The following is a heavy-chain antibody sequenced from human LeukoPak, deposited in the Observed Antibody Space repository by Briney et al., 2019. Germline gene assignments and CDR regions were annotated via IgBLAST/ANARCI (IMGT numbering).Heavy chain of an antibody. V-gene: IGHV3-30-3*02. D-gene: IGHD4-17*01. CDR1: GFTFSTYA. Sequence: GGALRLSCAASGFTFSTYAMHWVRQAPGRGLEWVAVISYDGSNKYYADSVRGRFTISRDNSKNTLYLQMNTLRVEDAAVYYCAKIRGDYVHSGYFDYWGQGALVTVSS. CDR2: ISYDGSNK. CDR3: AKIRGDYVHSGYFDY. J-gene: IGHJ4*02.